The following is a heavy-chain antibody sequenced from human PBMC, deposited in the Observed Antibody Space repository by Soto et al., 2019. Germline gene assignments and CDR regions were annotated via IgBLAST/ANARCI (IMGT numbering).Heavy chain of an antibody. J-gene: IGHJ4*02. V-gene: IGHV3-33*01. Sequence: GGSLRLSCAASGFPFNNYAMHWVRQAPGKGLEWVAVIWHDGSNEHYADSVKGRFRIARDNSNNTLYLQIISLRGEDTALYYCARDDVSMVTTFLDYWGLGSLVTVSS. CDR1: GFPFNNYA. CDR2: IWHDGSNE. D-gene: IGHD2-21*02. CDR3: ARDDVSMVTTFLDY.